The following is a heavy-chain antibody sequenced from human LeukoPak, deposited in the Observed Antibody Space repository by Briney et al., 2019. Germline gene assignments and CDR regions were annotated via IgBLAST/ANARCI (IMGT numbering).Heavy chain of an antibody. D-gene: IGHD3-10*01. V-gene: IGHV3-64*04. CDR1: GFTFSNYA. Sequence: GGSLRLSCSASGFTFSNYAMDWVRQAPGKRLESVSSISNDGGGTYYADSVKGRFTISRDNSKNTLYLQMNSLRAEDTAVYYCAKGRGAFDIWGQGTMVTVSS. CDR2: ISNDGGGT. J-gene: IGHJ3*02. CDR3: AKGRGAFDI.